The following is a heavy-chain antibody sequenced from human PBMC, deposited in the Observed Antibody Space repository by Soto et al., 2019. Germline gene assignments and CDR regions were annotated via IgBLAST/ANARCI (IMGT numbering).Heavy chain of an antibody. D-gene: IGHD4-17*01. J-gene: IGHJ6*03. V-gene: IGHV2-5*02. CDR3: AHTVGLDYGDYVIGKHNVLYYYMDV. CDR2: IYWDDDK. Sequence: SGPTLVNPTQTLTLTCTFSGFSLSTSGVGVGWIRQPPGKALEWLALIYWDDDKRYSPSLKSRLTITKDTSKNQVVLTMTNMDPVDTATYYCAHTVGLDYGDYVIGKHNVLYYYMDVWGKGTTVTVSS. CDR1: GFSLSTSGVG.